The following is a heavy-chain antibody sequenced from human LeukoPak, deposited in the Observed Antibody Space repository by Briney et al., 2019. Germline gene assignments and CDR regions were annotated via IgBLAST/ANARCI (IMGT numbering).Heavy chain of an antibody. CDR2: ISGSGRST. Sequence: GGSLRLSCAASGFTFRSYGMTWVRQAPGKGLEWVSAISGSGRSTYYADSVKGRFTISRDNSKNTLYLQMNSLRAEDTAVYYCAKDERDWNYAGADYWGQGTLVTVSS. CDR1: GFTFRSYG. CDR3: AKDERDWNYAGADY. J-gene: IGHJ4*02. V-gene: IGHV3-23*01. D-gene: IGHD1-7*01.